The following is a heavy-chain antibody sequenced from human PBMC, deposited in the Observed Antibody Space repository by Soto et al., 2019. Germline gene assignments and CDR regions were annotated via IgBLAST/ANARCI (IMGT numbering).Heavy chain of an antibody. CDR2: IIPIFGTA. Sequence: QVQLVQSGAEVKKPGSSVKVSCKASGGTFSSYAISWVRQAPGQGLEWMGGIIPIFGTANYAQKFQGRVTITEDKSTSTAYMELSSLRSNDTAVYYCVRPRFSGWLPRVGAFEIWGQGTMVTVSS. CDR1: GGTFSSYA. CDR3: VRPRFSGWLPRVGAFEI. V-gene: IGHV1-69*06. D-gene: IGHD5-18*01. J-gene: IGHJ3*02.